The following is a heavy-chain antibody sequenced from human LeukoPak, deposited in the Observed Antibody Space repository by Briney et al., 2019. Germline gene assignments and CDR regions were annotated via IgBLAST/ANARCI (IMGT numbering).Heavy chain of an antibody. CDR3: AKEIGGYSGFDF. V-gene: IGHV3-74*01. CDR2: INKDGSVT. CDR1: GFTFSSSW. Sequence: GGSLRLSCAASGFTFSSSWIHWVRQAPGKGLVWVSRINKDGSVTDYAESVKGRFSISRDNSKNTLYLQMNSLRAEDTAVYYCAKEIGGYSGFDFWGQGTLVIVSS. D-gene: IGHD1-26*01. J-gene: IGHJ4*02.